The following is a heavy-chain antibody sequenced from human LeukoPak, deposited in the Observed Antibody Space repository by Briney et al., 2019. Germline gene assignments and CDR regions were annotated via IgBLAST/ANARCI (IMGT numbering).Heavy chain of an antibody. J-gene: IGHJ3*02. V-gene: IGHV3-30*02. CDR3: AKGATSCSSTSCPDTFDI. CDR2: IWYGESNK. D-gene: IGHD2-2*01. CDR1: GFSFSNHG. Sequence: GGSLRLSCAASGFSFSNHGMNWVRQAPGKGLEGVAVIWYGESNKYYADSVKGRFTISRDNSKNTLYLQMNSLRAEDTAVYYCAKGATSCSSTSCPDTFDIWGQGTMVTVSS.